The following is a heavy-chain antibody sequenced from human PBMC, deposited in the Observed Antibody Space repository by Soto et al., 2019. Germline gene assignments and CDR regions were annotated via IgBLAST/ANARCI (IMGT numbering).Heavy chain of an antibody. J-gene: IGHJ4*02. Sequence: QVQLVQSGAEVKKPGASVKVSCKASGYTFTSYYMHWVRQAPGQGLEWMGIINPSGGSTSYAQKLQGRVTMTRDTSTSTVYMELSSLRSEDTAVYYCARDKAIVVVPAAETFDYWGQGTLVTVSS. CDR1: GYTFTSYY. D-gene: IGHD2-2*01. V-gene: IGHV1-46*01. CDR2: INPSGGST. CDR3: ARDKAIVVVPAAETFDY.